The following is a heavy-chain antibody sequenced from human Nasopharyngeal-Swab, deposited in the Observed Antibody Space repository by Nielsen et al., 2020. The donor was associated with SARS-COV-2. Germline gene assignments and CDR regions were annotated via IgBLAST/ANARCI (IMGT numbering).Heavy chain of an antibody. CDR2: IYCSGST. Sequence: SETLSLTCTVSGGSISSYYWSWIRQPPRKGLEWIGYIYCSGSTNYNPSLKSRVTISVDTSKNQFSLKLSSVTAADTAVYYCAASRRITIFGVVIIGLPLDYWGQGTLVTVSS. CDR3: AASRRITIFGVVIIGLPLDY. J-gene: IGHJ4*02. D-gene: IGHD3-3*01. V-gene: IGHV4-59*08. CDR1: GGSISSYY.